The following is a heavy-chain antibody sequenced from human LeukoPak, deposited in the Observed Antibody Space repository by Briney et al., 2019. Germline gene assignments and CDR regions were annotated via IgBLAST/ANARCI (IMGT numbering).Heavy chain of an antibody. V-gene: IGHV4-61*02. D-gene: IGHD1-26*01. Sequence: SQTLSLTCTVSGGSISSGSYYWSWIRQPAGKGLEWIGRIYTSGSTNYNPSLKSRVTISVDTSKNQFSLKLSSVTAADTAVYYCARGARSGDVWGKGTTVAVSS. CDR1: GGSISSGSYY. CDR3: ARGARSGDV. J-gene: IGHJ6*04. CDR2: IYTSGST.